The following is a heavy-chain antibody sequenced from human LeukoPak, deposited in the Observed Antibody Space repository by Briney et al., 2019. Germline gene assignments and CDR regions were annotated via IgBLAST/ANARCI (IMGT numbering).Heavy chain of an antibody. D-gene: IGHD6-13*01. V-gene: IGHV1-2*02. CDR2: INPNSGGT. CDR1: GYTFTGYY. CDR3: ARDRYPGRSWYSTNWFDP. J-gene: IGHJ5*02. Sequence: ASVTVSCTASGYTFTGYYMHWVRQAPGQGLEWMGWINPNSGGTNYAQKFQGRVTMTRDTSISTAYMELSRLRSDDTAVYYCARDRYPGRSWYSTNWFDPWGQGTLVTVSS.